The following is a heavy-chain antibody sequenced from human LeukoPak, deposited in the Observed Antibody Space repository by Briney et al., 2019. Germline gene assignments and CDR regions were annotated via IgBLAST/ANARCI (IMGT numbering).Heavy chain of an antibody. CDR3: ATYTHWVAGDV. Sequence: SGRSLSLSCAASAFTLSDSWMSWVRQAAGKGLEWVANMNQDGSAKGYVGSVKGRFTISRDNAKISLYLQMSSLRPEDTAVYYCATYTHWVAGDVWGQGTTVTVSS. J-gene: IGHJ6*02. V-gene: IGHV3-7*01. CDR2: MNQDGSAK. CDR1: AFTLSDSW. D-gene: IGHD3-16*01.